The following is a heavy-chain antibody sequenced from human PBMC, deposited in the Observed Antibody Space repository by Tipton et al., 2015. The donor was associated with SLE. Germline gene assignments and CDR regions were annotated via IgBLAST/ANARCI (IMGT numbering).Heavy chain of an antibody. Sequence: QSGAEVKKPGASVKVSCKASGYTFTNYGISWVRQAPGQGLEWMGWISTHNGNTVYAHKFQGRVTLTTDTATSTAYMELRSLRSDDTAIYYCARVRVDTAMGVFDFWGQGTLVTVSS. J-gene: IGHJ4*02. CDR2: ISTHNGNT. CDR3: ARVRVDTAMGVFDF. D-gene: IGHD5-18*01. CDR1: GYTFTNYG. V-gene: IGHV1-18*01.